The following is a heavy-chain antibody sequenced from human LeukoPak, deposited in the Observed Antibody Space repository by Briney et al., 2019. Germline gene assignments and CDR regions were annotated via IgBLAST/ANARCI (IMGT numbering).Heavy chain of an antibody. CDR1: GYTLTELS. CDR2: FDPEDGET. CDR3: ATIRRHPVFYYRQQLRDYYGMDV. J-gene: IGHJ6*02. V-gene: IGHV1-24*01. D-gene: IGHD6-13*01. Sequence: ASVKVSCKVSGYTLTELSMHWVRQAPGKGLEWMGGFDPEDGETIYAQKFQGRVTMTEDTSTDTAYMELSSLRSEDTAVYYCATIRRHPVFYYRQQLRDYYGMDVWGQGTTVTVSS.